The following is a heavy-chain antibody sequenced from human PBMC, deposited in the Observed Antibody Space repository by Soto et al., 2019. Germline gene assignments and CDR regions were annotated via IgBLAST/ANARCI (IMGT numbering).Heavy chain of an antibody. CDR3: AKGATSSWYGGHFDC. Sequence: SETLSLTCTVSGASVSIQYWTWIRQSPGRGLEWIGYIYHSAGITNYNPSLKSRGTISVGTSKNQVSLRLTSVTAADTAVYYCAKGATSSWYGGHFDCWGQGTLVTVSS. CDR2: IYHSAGIT. D-gene: IGHD6-13*01. CDR1: GASVSIQY. J-gene: IGHJ4*02. V-gene: IGHV4-59*02.